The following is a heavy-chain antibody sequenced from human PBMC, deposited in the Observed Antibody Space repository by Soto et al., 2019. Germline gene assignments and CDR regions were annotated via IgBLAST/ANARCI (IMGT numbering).Heavy chain of an antibody. J-gene: IGHJ4*02. Sequence: EVQLLESGGDLVQPGGSLRLSCVASGFTFGSRAMSWVRQAPGEGLEWVSTITDTGGDTKYADSVRGRFTISRDNSKNTLYLQMSSLRAEDSAVYYCASGSKDSYPGSRIFDFWGRGTLVTVSS. CDR2: ITDTGGDT. CDR1: GFTFGSRA. D-gene: IGHD3-10*01. CDR3: ASGSKDSYPGSRIFDF. V-gene: IGHV3-23*01.